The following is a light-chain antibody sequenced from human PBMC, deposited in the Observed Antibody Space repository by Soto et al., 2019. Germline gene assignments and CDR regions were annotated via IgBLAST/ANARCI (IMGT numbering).Light chain of an antibody. CDR3: QDDNTSLRT. CDR2: RAS. J-gene: IGKJ1*01. CDR1: QDIRNH. V-gene: IGKV1-27*01. Sequence: DIQMTQSPSSLSASVGGRVTITCRARQDIRNHFVWYQQKPGKVPKLLIYRASTLQSGVPSRFSGTGSGTDFTLTTSSLQTEYVPTYYCQDDNTSLRTFGEGTKVEIK.